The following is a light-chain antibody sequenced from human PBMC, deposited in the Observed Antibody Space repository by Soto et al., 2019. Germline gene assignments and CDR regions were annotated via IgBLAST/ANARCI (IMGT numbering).Light chain of an antibody. CDR1: QSVSSY. CDR3: QQYNECLPT. CDR2: AAS. V-gene: IGKV3-15*01. Sequence: IVLTQSPATLSLSPGERATLSCRASQSVSSYLSWYQQKPGQSPSLLIAAASTRATCIPARFSGIVSGTEFTLTISSRQSEDAVFFLCQQYNECLPTFGGGTQVE. J-gene: IGKJ4*01.